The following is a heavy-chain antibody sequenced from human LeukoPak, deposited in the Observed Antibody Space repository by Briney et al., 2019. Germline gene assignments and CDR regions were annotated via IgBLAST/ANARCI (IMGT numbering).Heavy chain of an antibody. CDR1: GGSISSSNW. V-gene: IGHV4-4*02. CDR2: IYHSGST. J-gene: IGHJ2*01. Sequence: SETLSLTCAASGGSISSSNWWSWVRPPPGKGLEWIGEIYHSGSTNYNPSLKSRVTISVDKSKNQFSLKLSSVTAADTAVYYCARDKAAYGDHNWYFDLWGRGTLVTVSS. D-gene: IGHD4-17*01. CDR3: ARDKAAYGDHNWYFDL.